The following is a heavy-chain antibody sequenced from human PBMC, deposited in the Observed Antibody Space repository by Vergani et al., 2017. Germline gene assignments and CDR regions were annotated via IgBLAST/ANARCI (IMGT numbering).Heavy chain of an antibody. CDR1: GGSISSGGYY. Sequence: QLQLQESGPGLVKPSETLSLTCTVSGGSISSGGYYWSWIRQHPGKGLEWIGYIYYSGSTYYNPSLKSRVTISVDTSKNQFSLKLSSVTAADTAVYYCARVSYSGSYFFFDYWGQGTLVTVSS. CDR2: IYYSGST. CDR3: ARVSYSGSYFFFDY. D-gene: IGHD1-26*01. J-gene: IGHJ4*02. V-gene: IGHV4-31*03.